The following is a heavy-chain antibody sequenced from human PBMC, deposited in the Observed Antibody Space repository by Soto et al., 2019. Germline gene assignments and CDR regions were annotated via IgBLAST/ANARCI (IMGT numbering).Heavy chain of an antibody. V-gene: IGHV3-7*03. D-gene: IGHD3-3*01. CDR2: IKQDGSEE. J-gene: IGHJ6*02. CDR3: ARDRSFGLSYYGLVF. Sequence: PGGSLRLSCAASGFTFRSYWPNWVRQAPGKGLEWVASIKQDGSEEYYVDSVKGRFTISRDNAQNSLHLQMNSLRVEDSAVYYCARDRSFGLSYYGLVFWCQGPTVTVSS. CDR1: GFTFRSYW.